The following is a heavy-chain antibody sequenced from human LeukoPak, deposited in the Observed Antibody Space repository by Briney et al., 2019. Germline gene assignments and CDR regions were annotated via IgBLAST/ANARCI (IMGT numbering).Heavy chain of an antibody. Sequence: PGGSLRLSCAASGFTFDDYGMSWVRQAPGKGLEWVSGINWNGGSTGYADSVKGRFTISRDSAKNSLYLQMNSLRAEDTALYYCARAPDYYDSSGYYEYFQNWGQGTLVTVSS. CDR2: INWNGGST. D-gene: IGHD3-22*01. CDR3: ARAPDYYDSSGYYEYFQN. V-gene: IGHV3-20*04. CDR1: GFTFDDYG. J-gene: IGHJ1*01.